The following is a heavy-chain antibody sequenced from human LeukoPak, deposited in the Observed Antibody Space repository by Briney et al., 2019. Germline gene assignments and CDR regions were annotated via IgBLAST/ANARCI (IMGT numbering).Heavy chain of an antibody. Sequence: PSETLSLTCTVSGGSISSYYWSWIRQPPGKGLEWIGYIYSSGSTLYNPSLESRVTISVDTSKNQFSLKLSSVTAADTAVYYCASGGDLYFDYWGQGTLVTVSS. V-gene: IGHV4-59*01. J-gene: IGHJ4*02. CDR3: ASGGDLYFDY. D-gene: IGHD3-16*01. CDR2: IYSSGST. CDR1: GGSISSYY.